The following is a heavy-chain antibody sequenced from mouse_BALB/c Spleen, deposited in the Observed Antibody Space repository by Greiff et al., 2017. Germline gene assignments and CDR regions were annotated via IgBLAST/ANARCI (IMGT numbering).Heavy chain of an antibody. CDR3: ARTYYYGSSYGYFDY. V-gene: IGHV1-14*01. D-gene: IGHD1-1*01. CDR1: GYTFTSYV. CDR2: INPYNDGT. Sequence: VQLKQSGPELVKPGASVKMSCKASGYTFTSYVMHWVKQKPGQGLEWIGYINPYNDGTKYNEKFKGKATLTSDKSSSTAYMELSSLTSEDSAVYYCARTYYYGSSYGYFDYWGQGTTLTVSS. J-gene: IGHJ2*01.